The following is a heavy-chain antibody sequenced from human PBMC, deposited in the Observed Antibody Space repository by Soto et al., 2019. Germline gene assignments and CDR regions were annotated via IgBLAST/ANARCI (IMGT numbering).Heavy chain of an antibody. V-gene: IGHV3-30*18. CDR1: GFTFSDYA. D-gene: IGHD6-19*01. Sequence: VQLVESGGGVVQPGRSLRLSCAASGFTFSDYAMHWVRQAPGKGLEWVAVVSHDGRNTHYADSVKGRFTISRDSSKNTVSLEMTTLIAEDRAVYYCAKGGRQWLVTSDFNYWGQGALVTVSS. CDR2: VSHDGRNT. CDR3: AKGGRQWLVTSDFNY. J-gene: IGHJ4*02.